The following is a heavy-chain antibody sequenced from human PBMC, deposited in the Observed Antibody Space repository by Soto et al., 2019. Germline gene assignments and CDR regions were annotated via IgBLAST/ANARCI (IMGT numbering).Heavy chain of an antibody. V-gene: IGHV3-23*01. CDR2: ISGSGGST. D-gene: IGHD3-22*01. Sequence: GGSLRLSCAASGFTFSSYAMSWVRQAPGKGLEWVSAISGSGGSTYYADSVKGRFTISRDNSKNALSLQMNSLRAEDTAVYYCAKLPSDYYCGSSGSGYWGQGTLVTVSS. CDR1: GFTFSSYA. CDR3: AKLPSDYYCGSSGSGY. J-gene: IGHJ4*02.